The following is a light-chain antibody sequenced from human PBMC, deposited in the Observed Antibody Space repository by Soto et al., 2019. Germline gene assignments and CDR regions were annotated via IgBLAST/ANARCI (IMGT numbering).Light chain of an antibody. Sequence: QSVLTQPPSVSAAPGQKVTISCSGSSSNIGKNYVSWYQQLPGTAPKLLTYDNNKRPSGIPDRFSGSKSGTSATLDITGLQTGDEADYYCGTWDSSLGAYVFGTGPKVTVL. CDR3: GTWDSSLGAYV. V-gene: IGLV1-51*01. CDR2: DNN. J-gene: IGLJ1*01. CDR1: SSNIGKNY.